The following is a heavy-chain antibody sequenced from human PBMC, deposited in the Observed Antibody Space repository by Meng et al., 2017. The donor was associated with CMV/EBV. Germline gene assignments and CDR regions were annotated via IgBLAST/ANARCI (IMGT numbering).Heavy chain of an antibody. D-gene: IGHD2-2*02. CDR3: ARLAAISYLSLGWFDP. V-gene: IGHV4-38-2*02. J-gene: IGHJ5*02. CDR2: IIHSGST. Sequence: SETLSLTCTVSGYSISSGYYWGCIRQPPGKGLEWIGSIIHSGSTYYNPSLKSRVTISVDTSKNQFSLKLGSVTAADTAVYYCARLAAISYLSLGWFDPWGQGTLVTVSS. CDR1: GYSISSGYY.